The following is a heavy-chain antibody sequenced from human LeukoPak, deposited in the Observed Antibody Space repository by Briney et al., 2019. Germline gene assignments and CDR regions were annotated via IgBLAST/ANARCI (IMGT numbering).Heavy chain of an antibody. CDR1: GFTFSTYG. D-gene: IGHD6-13*01. CDR3: AREGGQQLGSFDY. V-gene: IGHV3-33*01. J-gene: IGHJ4*02. Sequence: GGSLRLSCAASGFTFSTYGMHWVRQAPGQGLGWVAIIWYDGSDKYYADSVKGRFAISRDNSKNTLYLQMDSLKVEDTAVYYCAREGGQQLGSFDYWGQGTLVTVTS. CDR2: IWYDGSDK.